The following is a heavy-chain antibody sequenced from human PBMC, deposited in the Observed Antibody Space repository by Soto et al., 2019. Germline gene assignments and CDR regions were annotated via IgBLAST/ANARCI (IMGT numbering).Heavy chain of an antibody. V-gene: IGHV4-39*07. Sequence: SETLSLTCTVSGGSISSSSYYWGWIRQPPGKGLEWIGNVYYGGSTYYNSSLKSRVTISIDTSMNQFSLRLTSVTAADTAVYYCATAHRSGWDWSQGTQVTVSS. CDR1: GGSISSSSYY. CDR3: ATAHRSGWD. J-gene: IGHJ4*02. D-gene: IGHD6-19*01. CDR2: VYYGGST.